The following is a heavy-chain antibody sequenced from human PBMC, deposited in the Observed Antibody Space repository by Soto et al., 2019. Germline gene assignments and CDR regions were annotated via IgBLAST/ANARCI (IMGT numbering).Heavy chain of an antibody. D-gene: IGHD6-19*01. V-gene: IGHV4-34*01. CDR2: INHSGSA. J-gene: IGHJ4*02. CDR3: ARGLITGIHYSGGWYDFDS. CDR1: GESFSGYI. Sequence: QVQLQQSGAGLLKPSETLSLTCTVYGESFSGYIWTWIRQTPGKGLQWIGQINHSGSAYYNPSLKSRVPPSLPPANSQFSLEVSSGPAADTAVSYCARGLITGIHYSGGWYDFDSWGQGTQVTVSS.